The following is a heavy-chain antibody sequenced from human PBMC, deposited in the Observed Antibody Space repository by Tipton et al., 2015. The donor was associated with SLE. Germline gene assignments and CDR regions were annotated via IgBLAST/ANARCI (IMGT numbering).Heavy chain of an antibody. CDR3: ARDNWGSGDGAFDI. CDR1: GYTFTSYG. CDR2: ISAYNGNT. J-gene: IGHJ3*02. D-gene: IGHD7-27*01. Sequence: QLVQSGPEEKKPGASVKVSCKASGYTFTSYGISWVRQAPGQGLEWMGWISAYNGNTNYAQKLQGRVTMTTDTSTSTAYMELRSLRSDDTAVYYCARDNWGSGDGAFDIWGQGTMVTVSS. V-gene: IGHV1-18*01.